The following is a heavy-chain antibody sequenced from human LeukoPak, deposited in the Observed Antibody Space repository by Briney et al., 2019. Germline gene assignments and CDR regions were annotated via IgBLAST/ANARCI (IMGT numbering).Heavy chain of an antibody. CDR2: ISWNSGSI. CDR3: AGYSSSHVDY. CDR1: GFTFDDYA. D-gene: IGHD6-13*01. V-gene: IGHV3-9*01. Sequence: PGRSLRLSCAASGFTFDDYAMHWVRQAPGKGLEWVSGISWNSGSIGYADSVKGRFTISRDNAKNSLYLQMNSLRAEDTALYYCAGYSSSHVDYWGQGTLVTVSS. J-gene: IGHJ4*02.